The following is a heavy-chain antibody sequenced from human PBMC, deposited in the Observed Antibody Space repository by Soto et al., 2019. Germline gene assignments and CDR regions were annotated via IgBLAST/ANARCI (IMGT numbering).Heavy chain of an antibody. CDR1: GFTFSSYA. V-gene: IGHV3-23*01. CDR3: AKCPRTLRYFDWFPFDY. CDR2: ISGSGGST. D-gene: IGHD3-9*01. Sequence: GGSLRLSCAASGFTFSSYAMSWVRQAPGKGLEWVSAISGSGGSTYYADSVKGRFTISRDNSKNTLYLQMNSLRAEDTAVYYCAKCPRTLRYFDWFPFDYWGQGTLVTVSS. J-gene: IGHJ4*02.